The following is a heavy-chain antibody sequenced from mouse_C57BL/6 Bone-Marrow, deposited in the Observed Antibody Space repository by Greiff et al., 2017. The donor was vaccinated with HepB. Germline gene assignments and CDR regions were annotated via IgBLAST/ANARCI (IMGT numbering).Heavy chain of an antibody. D-gene: IGHD2-2*01. CDR3: AWAGWLHAMDY. Sequence: EVKLMESGGGLVKPGGSLKLSCAASGFTFSSYAMSWVRQTPEKRLEWVATISDGGSYTYYPDNVKGRFTISRDNAKNNLYLQMSHLKSEDTAMYYCAWAGWLHAMDYWGQGTSVTVSS. CDR2: ISDGGSYT. J-gene: IGHJ4*01. CDR1: GFTFSSYA. V-gene: IGHV5-4*03.